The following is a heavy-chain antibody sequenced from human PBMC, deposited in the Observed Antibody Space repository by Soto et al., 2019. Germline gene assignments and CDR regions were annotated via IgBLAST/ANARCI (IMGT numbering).Heavy chain of an antibody. J-gene: IGHJ5*02. CDR1: GFTCSNHA. CDR2: VAHDGTSK. D-gene: IGHD1-20*01. V-gene: IGHV3-30-3*01. CDR3: ARDRRITGIVAEIDL. Sequence: GGSLRLSCAASGFTCSNHAMHWLRRAPGKGLEWVALVAHDGTSKYYAGSVKGRFTISSDKSTNTLFLQMDSLDTEDTAVYYCARDRRITGIVAEIDLWDRGTLVTVSS.